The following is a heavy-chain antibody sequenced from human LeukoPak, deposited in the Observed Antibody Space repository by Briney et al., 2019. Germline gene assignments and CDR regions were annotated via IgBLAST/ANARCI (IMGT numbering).Heavy chain of an antibody. CDR3: ARGQVGATGFDY. V-gene: IGHV3-21*01. CDR2: ISSSSSYI. Sequence: GGSLRLSCAASGFTFSSYSMNWARQAPGKGLEGVSSISSSSSYIYYADSVKGRFTISRDNAKNSLYLQMNSLRAEDTAVYCCARGQVGATGFDYWGQGTLVTVSS. J-gene: IGHJ4*02. D-gene: IGHD1-26*01. CDR1: GFTFSSYS.